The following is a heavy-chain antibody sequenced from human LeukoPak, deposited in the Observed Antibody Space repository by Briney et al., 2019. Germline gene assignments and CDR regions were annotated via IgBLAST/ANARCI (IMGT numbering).Heavy chain of an antibody. CDR3: ARLRSSGPSRYFDY. CDR2: INPNSGGT. V-gene: IGHV1-2*02. Sequence: ASVKVSCKASGYTFTGYHIHWVRQAPGQGLEWMGWINPNSGGTNYAQKFQGRVTMTRDTSISTAYMELSRLRSDDTAVYFCARLRSSGPSRYFDYWGPGTLVTVSS. D-gene: IGHD6-19*01. CDR1: GYTFTGYH. J-gene: IGHJ4*02.